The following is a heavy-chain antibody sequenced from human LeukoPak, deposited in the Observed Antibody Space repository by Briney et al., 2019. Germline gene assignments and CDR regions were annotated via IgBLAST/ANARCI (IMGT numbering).Heavy chain of an antibody. CDR2: IYYSGST. J-gene: IGHJ5*02. Sequence: SETRSLTCTVSGGSISSYYWSWIRQPPGKGREWIGYIYYSGSTNYNPSLKGRVTISVDTSKNQFSLKLSSVTASDTAVYYCARYYDFWSGYYNWFDPWGQGTLVTVSS. CDR1: GGSISSYY. V-gene: IGHV4-59*01. D-gene: IGHD3-3*01. CDR3: ARYYDFWSGYYNWFDP.